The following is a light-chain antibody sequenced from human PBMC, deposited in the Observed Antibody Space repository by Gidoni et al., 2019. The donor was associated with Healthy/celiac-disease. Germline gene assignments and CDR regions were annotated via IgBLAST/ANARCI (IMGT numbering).Light chain of an antibody. V-gene: IGKV1-39*01. CDR2: AAS. CDR3: QQSYSTPSCT. Sequence: DIQMTQSPSSLSASVGDRVTITCRASQSISSYLNWYQQKPGKAPKLLIYAASSLQSGVPSRVSGSGSGTDFTLTISSLQPEDFATYYCQQSYSTPSCTFGQGTKLEIK. J-gene: IGKJ2*02. CDR1: QSISSY.